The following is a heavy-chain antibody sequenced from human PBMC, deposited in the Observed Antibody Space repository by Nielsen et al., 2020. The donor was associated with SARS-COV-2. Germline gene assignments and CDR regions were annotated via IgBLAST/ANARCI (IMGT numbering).Heavy chain of an antibody. CDR3: ARGKHYYGSGSYYNVVVSDAFDI. Sequence: WVRQAPGQGLEWMGWINPNSGGTNYAQKFQGWVTMTRDTSTSTAYMELSRLRSDDTAVYYCARGKHYYGSGSYYNVVVSDAFDIWGQGTMVTVSS. V-gene: IGHV1-2*04. D-gene: IGHD3-10*01. CDR2: INPNSGGT. J-gene: IGHJ3*02.